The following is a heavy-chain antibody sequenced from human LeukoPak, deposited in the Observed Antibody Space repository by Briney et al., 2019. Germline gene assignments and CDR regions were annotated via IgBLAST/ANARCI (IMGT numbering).Heavy chain of an antibody. CDR3: ARDYGGDLPTTYYYYYGMDV. CDR2: IIPTFGTA. CDR1: GYTFTTYG. D-gene: IGHD2-21*02. V-gene: IGHV1-69*13. J-gene: IGHJ6*02. Sequence: ASVKVSCRSSGYTFTTYGITWVRQAPGQGLEWMGGIIPTFGTANYAQKFQGRVTITADESTSTAYMELSSLRSEDTAVYYCARDYGGDLPTTYYYYYGMDVWGQGTTVTVSS.